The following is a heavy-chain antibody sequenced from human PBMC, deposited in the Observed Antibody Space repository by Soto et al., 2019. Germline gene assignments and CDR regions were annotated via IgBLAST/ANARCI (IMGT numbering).Heavy chain of an antibody. J-gene: IGHJ4*02. V-gene: IGHV3-73*01. CDR2: IRRKANSYAT. CDR1: GFTFSGSA. Sequence: GGSLRLSCAASGFTFSGSAMHWVRQASGKGLEWVGRIRRKANSYATAYAASVKGRFTISRDDSKNTAYLQMNSLKTEDTAVYYCTRHPGGAQMITFGEGYWGQGTLVTVSS. D-gene: IGHD3-16*01. CDR3: TRHPGGAQMITFGEGY.